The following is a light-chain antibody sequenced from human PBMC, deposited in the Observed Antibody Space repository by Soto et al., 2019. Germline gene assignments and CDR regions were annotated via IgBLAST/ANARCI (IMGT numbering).Light chain of an antibody. Sequence: DLPMTQSPSSLSASVGDRVTITCRASQSIYSSLNWYHQKPGKAPKLLIYAASNLQSGVPSRFSGSGSGTDFTLSSSSLQPEDFATYYCQQSYSAPYTFGQGTKLEI. J-gene: IGKJ2*01. V-gene: IGKV1-39*01. CDR3: QQSYSAPYT. CDR2: AAS. CDR1: QSIYSS.